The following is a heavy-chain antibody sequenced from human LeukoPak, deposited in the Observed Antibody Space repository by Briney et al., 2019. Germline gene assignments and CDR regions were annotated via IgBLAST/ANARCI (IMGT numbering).Heavy chain of an antibody. CDR2: INHSGST. Sequence: SETLSLTCAVYGGSFSGYYWSWIRQPPGKGLEWIGEINHSGSTNYNPSLKSRVTISVDTSKNQFSLKLSSVTAADTAVYYCASLYGSGSYSSDWFDPWGQGTLVTVSS. V-gene: IGHV4-34*01. D-gene: IGHD3-10*01. CDR1: GGSFSGYY. CDR3: ASLYGSGSYSSDWFDP. J-gene: IGHJ5*02.